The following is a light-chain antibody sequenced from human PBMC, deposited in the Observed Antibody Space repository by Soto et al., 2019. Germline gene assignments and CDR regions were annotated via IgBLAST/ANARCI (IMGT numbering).Light chain of an antibody. CDR3: QQYGSSPFT. V-gene: IGKV3-20*01. CDR1: QSVSSTY. Sequence: EIVLTQSPGTLSLSPGERATLSCRASQSVSSTYLAWYQQKPGQAPRLLIYGASSRATGIPDRVSGSGSGTDFTLTISILEPEDFAVYYCQQYGSSPFTVGPGTKVDIK. J-gene: IGKJ3*01. CDR2: GAS.